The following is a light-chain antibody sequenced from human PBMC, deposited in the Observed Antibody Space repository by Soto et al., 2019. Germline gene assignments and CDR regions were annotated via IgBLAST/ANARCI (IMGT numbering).Light chain of an antibody. CDR3: SSYAGSNNLV. V-gene: IGLV2-8*01. Sequence: QSALTQPPSASGSPGQSVTISCTGTSSDVGGYNYVSWYQQHPGKAPKLMIYDVSKRPSGVPDRFSGSKSGNTASLTVSGLQAEDEAYYYCSSYAGSNNLVFGGGTKLTVL. CDR2: DVS. CDR1: SSDVGGYNY. J-gene: IGLJ2*01.